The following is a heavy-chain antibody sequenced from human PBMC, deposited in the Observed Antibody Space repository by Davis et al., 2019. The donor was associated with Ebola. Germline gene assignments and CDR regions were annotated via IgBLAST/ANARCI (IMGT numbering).Heavy chain of an antibody. V-gene: IGHV3-30-3*01. CDR1: GFTFSSYA. J-gene: IGHJ6*02. D-gene: IGHD5-18*01. CDR2: ISYDGSNK. Sequence: GESLKISCAASGFTFSSYAMHWVRQAPGKGLEWVAVISYDGSNKYYADSVKGRFTISRDNSKNTLYLQMNSLRAEDTAVYYCARDAIQLWFSGMDVWGQGTTVTVSS. CDR3: ARDAIQLWFSGMDV.